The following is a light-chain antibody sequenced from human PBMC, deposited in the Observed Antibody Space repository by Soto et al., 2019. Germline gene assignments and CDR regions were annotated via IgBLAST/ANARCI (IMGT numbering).Light chain of an antibody. J-gene: IGKJ1*01. V-gene: IGKV3-20*01. Sequence: EIVLTQSPGTLSLSPGERATLSCRASQSVSSSYLAWYQQKPGQAPRLLIFGASSRAIGIPDRFSGSGSGADFTLPISRLEPEDFAVYYCQQYGSLTPTFGQGTKVEIK. CDR3: QQYGSLTPT. CDR2: GAS. CDR1: QSVSSSY.